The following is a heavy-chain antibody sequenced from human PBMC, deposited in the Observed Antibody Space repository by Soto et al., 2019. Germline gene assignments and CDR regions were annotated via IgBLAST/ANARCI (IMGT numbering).Heavy chain of an antibody. J-gene: IGHJ6*02. CDR3: ARNGTLTGYSYGMDV. CDR2: IIPIFDTA. CDR1: GGTFSDFT. Sequence: SVKVSCKASGGTFSDFTINWVRQAPGQRLEWMGGIIPIFDTANYAENFQGRVTITADESTSTSFMEVSSLRSEDTAVYYCARNGTLTGYSYGMDVPGQGTMGTV. D-gene: IGHD1-1*01. V-gene: IGHV1-69*13.